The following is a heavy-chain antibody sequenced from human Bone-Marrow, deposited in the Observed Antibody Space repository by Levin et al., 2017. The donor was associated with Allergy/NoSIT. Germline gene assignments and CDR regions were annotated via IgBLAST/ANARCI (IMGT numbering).Heavy chain of an antibody. J-gene: IGHJ4*02. V-gene: IGHV3-30*04. CDR1: GFTFSSYA. CDR3: ARDVAWDIVANYFDY. D-gene: IGHD5-12*01. CDR2: ISYDGSNK. Sequence: QAGESLKISCAASGFTFSSYAMHWVRQAPGKGLEWVAVISYDGSNKYYADSVKGRFTISRDNSKNTLYLQMNSLRAEDTAVYYCARDVAWDIVANYFDYWGQGTLVTVSS.